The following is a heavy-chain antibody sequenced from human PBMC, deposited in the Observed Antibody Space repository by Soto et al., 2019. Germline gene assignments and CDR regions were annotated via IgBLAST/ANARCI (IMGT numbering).Heavy chain of an antibody. Sequence: SETLSLTCTVSGGSISSSSYYWGWIRQPPGKGLEWIGSIYYSGSTYYNPSLKSRVTISVDTSKNQFSLKLSSVTAADTAVYYCARGTYDTAWKLDYWGQGTLVTVSS. J-gene: IGHJ4*02. CDR1: GGSISSSSYY. D-gene: IGHD1-1*01. CDR2: IYYSGST. CDR3: ARGTYDTAWKLDY. V-gene: IGHV4-39*01.